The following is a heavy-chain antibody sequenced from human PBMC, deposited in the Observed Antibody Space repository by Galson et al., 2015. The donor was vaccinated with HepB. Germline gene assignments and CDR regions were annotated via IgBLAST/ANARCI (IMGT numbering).Heavy chain of an antibody. J-gene: IGHJ6*02. CDR2: INPNSGGT. CDR1: GYTFTGYY. CDR3: SSSWYEFYYYGMDV. V-gene: IGHV1-2*02. D-gene: IGHD6-13*01. Sequence: SVKVSCKASGYTFTGYYMHWVRQAPGQGLEWMGWINPNSGGTNYAQKFQGRVTMTRDTSISTAYMELSRLRSDDTAVYYCSSSWYEFYYYGMDVWGQGTTVTVSS.